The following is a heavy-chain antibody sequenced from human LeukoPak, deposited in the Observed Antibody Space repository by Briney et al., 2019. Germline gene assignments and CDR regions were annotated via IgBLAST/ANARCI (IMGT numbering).Heavy chain of an antibody. CDR3: ARGLRGIVVVPAATPIGY. CDR1: GYTFTGYY. D-gene: IGHD2-2*01. CDR2: INPNSGGT. J-gene: IGHJ4*02. V-gene: IGHV1-2*02. Sequence: ASVKVSCKASGYTFTGYYMHWVRQAPGQGLEWMGWINPNSGGTNYAQKFQGRVTMTRDTSISTAYMELSRLRSDDTAVYYCARGLRGIVVVPAATPIGYWGQGTLVTVSS.